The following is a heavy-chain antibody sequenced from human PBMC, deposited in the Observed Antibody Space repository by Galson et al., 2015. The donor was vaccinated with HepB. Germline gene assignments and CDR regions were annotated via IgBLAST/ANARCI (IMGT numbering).Heavy chain of an antibody. CDR2: MHSTGRT. Sequence: ETLSLTCTVSGDSISGFYWSWIRQSPGKGLEWIGDMHSTGRTNYNPSLKSRVTISIDTAKSQLSLKLNSVTAADTAVYYCARHVSLVRGRLLFDIWGQGTMVTVSS. CDR3: ARHVSLVRGRLLFDI. V-gene: IGHV4-59*08. J-gene: IGHJ3*02. D-gene: IGHD3-10*01. CDR1: GDSISGFY.